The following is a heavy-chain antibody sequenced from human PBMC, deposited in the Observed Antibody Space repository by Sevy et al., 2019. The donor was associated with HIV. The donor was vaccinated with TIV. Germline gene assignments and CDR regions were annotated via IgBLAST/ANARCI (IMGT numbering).Heavy chain of an antibody. Sequence: SETLSLTYTVSGGSISSYYWSWIRQPPGKGLEWIGYIYYSGSTNYNPSLKSRVTISVDTSKNQFSLKLSSVTAADTAVYYCAREGKGSFDYWGQGTLVTVSS. J-gene: IGHJ4*02. CDR1: GGSISSYY. CDR2: IYYSGST. CDR3: AREGKGSFDY. D-gene: IGHD1-26*01. V-gene: IGHV4-59*01.